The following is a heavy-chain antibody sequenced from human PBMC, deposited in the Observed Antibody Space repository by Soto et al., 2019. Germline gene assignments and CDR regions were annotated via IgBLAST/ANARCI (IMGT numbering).Heavy chain of an antibody. CDR2: ISYDGSNK. D-gene: IGHD2-15*01. Sequence: GGSLRLSCAASGFTFSSYGMHWVRQAPGKGLEWVAVISYDGSNKYYADSVKGRFTISRDNSKNTLYLQMNSLRAEDTAVYYCAKECSSGGSSSVDPWGQGAMVTVSS. V-gene: IGHV3-30*18. CDR1: GFTFSSYG. CDR3: AKECSSGGSSSVDP. J-gene: IGHJ5*02.